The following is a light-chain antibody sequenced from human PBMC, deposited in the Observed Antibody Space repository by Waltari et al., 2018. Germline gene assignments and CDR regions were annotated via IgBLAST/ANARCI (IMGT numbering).Light chain of an antibody. CDR3: QTGGHGTWV. Sequence: QLVLIQSPSASASLGASVKLTCTLSSGHSSNIIAWLPQQPEKGPRYLMKVNSDGSHSKGDEIPDRFSGSSSGAERYLTISSLQSEDEADYYCQTGGHGTWVFGGGTKLTVL. J-gene: IGLJ3*02. V-gene: IGLV4-69*01. CDR2: VNSDGSH. CDR1: SGHSSNI.